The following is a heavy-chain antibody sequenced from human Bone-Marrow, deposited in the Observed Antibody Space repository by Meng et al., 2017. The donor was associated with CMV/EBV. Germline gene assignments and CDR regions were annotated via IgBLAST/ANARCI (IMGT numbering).Heavy chain of an antibody. J-gene: IGHJ6*02. CDR3: ARGLVRRQQLGLVYYGMDV. CDR1: GFTISPYI. V-gene: IGHV3-21*04. Sequence: GESLKISCEASGFTISPYIMNWVRQAPGKGLEWVASISSTSYYKYYADSVWGRLTISRDNPKNSLYRQMNSLRAEDTAVYYCARGLVRRQQLGLVYYGMDVWGQGTTVTVSS. CDR2: ISSTSYYK. D-gene: IGHD6-13*01.